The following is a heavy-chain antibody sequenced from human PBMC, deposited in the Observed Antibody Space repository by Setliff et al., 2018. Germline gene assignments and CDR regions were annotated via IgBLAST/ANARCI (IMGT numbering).Heavy chain of an antibody. D-gene: IGHD5-18*01. CDR3: AREGVDTRSSTDYRYYMDV. CDR1: GGTFSNYG. Sequence: KVSCQASGGTFSNYGVSWVRQAPGQGLEWMGGTIPLFGTTDYTQKFQDRVTIITDESTSTAYMELRSLRTEDTAVYYCAREGVDTRSSTDYRYYMDVWGKGTTVTVSS. V-gene: IGHV1-69*05. CDR2: TIPLFGTT. J-gene: IGHJ6*03.